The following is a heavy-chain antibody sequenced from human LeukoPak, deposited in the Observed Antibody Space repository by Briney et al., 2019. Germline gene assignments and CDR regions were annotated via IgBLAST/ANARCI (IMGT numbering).Heavy chain of an antibody. V-gene: IGHV3-33*01. J-gene: IGHJ3*01. D-gene: IGHD3-16*01. CDR3: VRGWGSNIYASAFDV. Sequence: GGSLRLSCAASGFTFSTYGMHWVRQAPGKGLEWVTVIWHDGSHKDYADSVKGRFTISRDNSKNTLYLQMNDLRAEDTAMYYCVRGWGSNIYASAFDVWGQGTMVTVSS. CDR1: GFTFSTYG. CDR2: IWHDGSHK.